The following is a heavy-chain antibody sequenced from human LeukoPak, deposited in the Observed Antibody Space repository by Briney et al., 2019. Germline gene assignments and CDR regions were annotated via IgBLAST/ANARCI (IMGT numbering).Heavy chain of an antibody. D-gene: IGHD3-10*01. V-gene: IGHV3-7*03. CDR1: GFTFSSYW. CDR2: IKQDGSEK. J-gene: IGHJ3*01. Sequence: GGSLRLSCAASGFTFSSYWMSWVRQAPGKGLEWVANIKQDGSEKYYVDSVKGRFTISRDNAKNSLYLQMSSLRAEDTALYYCAKGGSGSYSLDAFDVWGQGTMVTVSS. CDR3: AKGGSGSYSLDAFDV.